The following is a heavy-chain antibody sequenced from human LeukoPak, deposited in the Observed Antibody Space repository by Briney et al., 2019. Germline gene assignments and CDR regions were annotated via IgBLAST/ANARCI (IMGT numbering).Heavy chain of an antibody. V-gene: IGHV3-74*01. J-gene: IGHJ4*02. D-gene: IGHD6-13*01. CDR3: ASGKGSSRSLDY. Sequence: GGSLRLSCAASGFTFSSYWMHWVRQAPGQGLVWVSRIISDGSSTTYADSVKGRFTISRDNAKNTLYLQMNSLRADDTAVYYCASGKGSSRSLDYWGQGTLVTVSS. CDR1: GFTFSSYW. CDR2: IISDGSST.